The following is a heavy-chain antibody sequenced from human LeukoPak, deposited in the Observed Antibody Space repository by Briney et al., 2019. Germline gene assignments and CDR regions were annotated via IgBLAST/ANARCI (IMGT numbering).Heavy chain of an antibody. V-gene: IGHV4-59*01. CDR3: ARVLSSAHYYAPSFDI. CDR1: GGSISSYY. D-gene: IGHD3-22*01. J-gene: IGHJ3*02. Sequence: SETLSLTCTVSGGSISSYYWSWIRQPPGKGLEWIGYIYYSGSTNYNPSLKSRVTISVDTSKNQFSLKLSSVTAADTAMYYCARVLSSAHYYAPSFDIWGQGTMVTVSS. CDR2: IYYSGST.